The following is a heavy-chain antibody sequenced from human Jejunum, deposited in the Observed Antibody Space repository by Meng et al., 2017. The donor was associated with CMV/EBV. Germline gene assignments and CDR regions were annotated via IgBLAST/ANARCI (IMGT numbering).Heavy chain of an antibody. CDR1: FTFISYW. Sequence: FTFISYWLHWLRQFPGKCLVSISRINREGTSTSYADSVKGRFTISRDNAKNSLYLQMHSLRPEDTAVYYCARDLPGDDDYVFDHWGQGSLVTVSS. CDR3: ARDLPGDDDYVFDH. V-gene: IGHV3-74*01. CDR2: INREGTST. D-gene: IGHD4-17*01. J-gene: IGHJ4*02.